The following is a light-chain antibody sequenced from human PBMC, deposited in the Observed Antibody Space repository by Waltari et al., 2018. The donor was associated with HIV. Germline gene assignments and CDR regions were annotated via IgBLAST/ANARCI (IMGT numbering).Light chain of an antibody. CDR1: SSNIGSNY. CDR2: RNT. J-gene: IGLJ3*02. Sequence: QSVLTQPPSASGTPGQRVTISCSGSSSNIGSNYVYWYQQLPETAPKLLIYRNTQRPSGVPDRFSGSKSGTSASLAISGLRSEDEADYFCAAWDDSLSGPNWVFGGGTKLTVL. V-gene: IGLV1-47*01. CDR3: AAWDDSLSGPNWV.